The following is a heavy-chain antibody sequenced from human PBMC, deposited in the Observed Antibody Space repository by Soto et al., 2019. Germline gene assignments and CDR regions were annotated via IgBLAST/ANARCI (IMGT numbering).Heavy chain of an antibody. Sequence: EVQLVESGGGLVQPGGSLRLSCAASGFTVSSNHMSWVRQAPGKGLEWVSVIYSGGSTYYADSVKGRFTISRDNSKNTLYLQMNSLRAEDTAVYYCAREVWLPVSMVRGPRGWFDPWGQGTLVTVSS. V-gene: IGHV3-66*01. CDR1: GFTVSSNH. J-gene: IGHJ5*02. CDR3: AREVWLPVSMVRGPRGWFDP. CDR2: IYSGGST. D-gene: IGHD3-10*01.